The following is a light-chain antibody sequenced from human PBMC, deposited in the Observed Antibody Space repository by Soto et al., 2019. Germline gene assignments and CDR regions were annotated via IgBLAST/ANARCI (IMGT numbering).Light chain of an antibody. CDR2: EVN. V-gene: IGLV2-8*01. Sequence: QSALTQPPSASGSPGQSVTVSCTGTSSDVGGYNYVSWYQQHPGKAPKLMMYEVNKRPSGVPDRFSGAKSGNTASLTVSGLQAEDEADYYCSSYAGSNIMVFGGGTKLTVL. J-gene: IGLJ2*01. CDR1: SSDVGGYNY. CDR3: SSYAGSNIMV.